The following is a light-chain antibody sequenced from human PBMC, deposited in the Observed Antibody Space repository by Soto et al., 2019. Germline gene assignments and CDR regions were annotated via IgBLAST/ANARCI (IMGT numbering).Light chain of an antibody. CDR2: DAS. CDR3: HQYHDWPQT. CDR1: QSVSSH. Sequence: EIVMTQSPATLSVSPGERATLSCRASQSVSSHLAWYQQKPGQAPRLLMFDASTRATGVPARLSGSGSGTDFTLTISSLQSEDLGVYYCHQYHDWPQTFGQGTKVEIK. V-gene: IGKV3-15*01. J-gene: IGKJ1*01.